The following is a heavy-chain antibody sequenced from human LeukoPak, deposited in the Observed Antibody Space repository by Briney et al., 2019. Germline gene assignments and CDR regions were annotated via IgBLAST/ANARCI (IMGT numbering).Heavy chain of an antibody. CDR2: IYTSETT. D-gene: IGHD6-19*01. J-gene: IGHJ4*02. CDR3: ARHRSPSSLSYFDI. V-gene: IGHV4-4*09. CDR1: GASINSYY. Sequence: SETLYLTCTVSGASINSYYWSWIRQPPGKGLEWIGYIYTSETTKYNPSLRSRVSISIDTSKNQFSLRLSSMTAADTAVYYCARHRSPSSLSYFDIWGQGTLVIVSS.